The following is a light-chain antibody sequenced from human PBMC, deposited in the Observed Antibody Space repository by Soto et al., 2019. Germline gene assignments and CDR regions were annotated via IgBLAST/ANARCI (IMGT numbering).Light chain of an antibody. CDR2: DAS. J-gene: IGKJ4*01. V-gene: IGKV1-33*01. Sequence: IRMTQSPSSLSASVGDRVTITCQASQDINNYLNWFQKEPGKAPRLLIFDASNLQIGVPSRFSGSRSGTDFTFTITNLQPEDFATYYCQQYDNFPLTFGGGTKVEIK. CDR1: QDINNY. CDR3: QQYDNFPLT.